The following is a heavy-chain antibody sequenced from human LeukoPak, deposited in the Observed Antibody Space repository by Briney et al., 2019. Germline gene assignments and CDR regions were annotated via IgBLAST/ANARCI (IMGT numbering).Heavy chain of an antibody. J-gene: IGHJ4*02. CDR1: GGSLSGYY. CDR2: INHSGTT. Sequence: SETLSLTCAVSGGSLSGYYCNWIRQTPGKGLEWIGEINHSGTTNYNPSLKGRVAISVDTSKNQFSLKVTSVTAADTAVYYCARDPCSGFSCPLRHWGQGTQVTVSS. D-gene: IGHD6-25*01. CDR3: ARDPCSGFSCPLRH. V-gene: IGHV4-34*01.